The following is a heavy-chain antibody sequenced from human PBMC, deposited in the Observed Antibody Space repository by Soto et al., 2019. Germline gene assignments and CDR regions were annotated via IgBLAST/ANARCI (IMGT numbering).Heavy chain of an antibody. D-gene: IGHD2-2*01. CDR1: GFTFSTYW. Sequence: EVQLVESGGDLVQPGGSLRLSCAASGFTFSTYWMTWVRQAPGRGLEWVANIRKDASVIHYADSVEGRFSISRDNAKKSLYLQMSSLRAEDTAVYFCARDLSPAVGNLFYDAFDIWGQGTVVTVSS. CDR2: IRKDASVI. J-gene: IGHJ3*02. CDR3: ARDLSPAVGNLFYDAFDI. V-gene: IGHV3-7*01.